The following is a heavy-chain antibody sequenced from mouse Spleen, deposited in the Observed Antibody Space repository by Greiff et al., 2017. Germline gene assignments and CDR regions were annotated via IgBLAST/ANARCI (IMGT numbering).Heavy chain of an antibody. J-gene: IGHJ3*01. CDR3: ARGDDYDGRAWFAY. CDR1: GYTFTSYW. Sequence: QVQLQQPGAELVRPGSSVKLSCKASGYTFTSYWMHWVKQRPIQGLEWIGNIDPSDSETHYNQKFKDKATLTVDKSSSTAYMQLSSLTSEDSAVYYCARGDDYDGRAWFAYWGQGTLVTVSA. CDR2: IDPSDSET. V-gene: IGHV1-52*01. D-gene: IGHD2-4*01.